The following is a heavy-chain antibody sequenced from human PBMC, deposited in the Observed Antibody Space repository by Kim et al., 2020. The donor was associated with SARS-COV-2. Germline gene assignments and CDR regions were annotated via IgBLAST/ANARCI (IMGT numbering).Heavy chain of an antibody. CDR2: IDWDDDK. V-gene: IGHV2-70*11. J-gene: IGHJ4*02. CDR1: GFSLSAGGMC. Sequence: SGPTLVNPTQTLTLTCTFSGFSLSAGGMCVSWIRQPPGKALEWLARIDWDDDKYYMESLKTRLIISKDTSKNQVVLTMTNMDPVDTATYYCARLSPSVPATAIYFDYWGQGTLVTVSS. D-gene: IGHD2-21*02. CDR3: ARLSPSVPATAIYFDY.